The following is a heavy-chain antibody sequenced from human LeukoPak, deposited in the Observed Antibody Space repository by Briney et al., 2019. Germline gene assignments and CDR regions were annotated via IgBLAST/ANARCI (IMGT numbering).Heavy chain of an antibody. CDR1: GFTFDDYA. CDR3: AKGERYFDWLFPL. V-gene: IGHV3-9*01. D-gene: IGHD3-9*01. Sequence: GGSLRLSCAASGFTFDDYAMHWVRQAPGKGLEWVSGISWNSGTIGYADSVKGRFTISSDNAKNSLYLQMHSVRAEDTALYYCAKGERYFDWLFPLWGQGALVTVSS. J-gene: IGHJ4*02. CDR2: ISWNSGTI.